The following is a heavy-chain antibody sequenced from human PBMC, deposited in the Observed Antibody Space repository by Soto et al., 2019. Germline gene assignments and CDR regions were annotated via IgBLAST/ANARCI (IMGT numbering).Heavy chain of an antibody. Sequence: ASVKVSWKASGYTFYSHSISWVRQAPGQGLEWMGWISGYNGHTKYAQKFQGRVTMTTDTSTSTVYMDLRSLRSDDTAVYYCAREGEMPYYYYGLDVWGQGTTVTVSS. CDR2: ISGYNGHT. V-gene: IGHV1-18*01. J-gene: IGHJ6*02. CDR1: GYTFYSHS. D-gene: IGHD3-16*01. CDR3: AREGEMPYYYYGLDV.